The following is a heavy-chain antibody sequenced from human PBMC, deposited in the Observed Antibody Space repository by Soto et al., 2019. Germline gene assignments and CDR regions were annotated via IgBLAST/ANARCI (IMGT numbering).Heavy chain of an antibody. CDR3: ARDSDYGDYGY. CDR1: GYTFSTYG. J-gene: IGHJ4*02. CDR2: ISAYNGNT. Sequence: QVHLEQSGAEVKKPGASVRVSCKTSGYTFSTYGISWLRQVPGQGLELMGWISAYNGNTNYAQKFQGRFTMTTDASTNTAYLELRTLRSADTAVYYCARDSDYGDYGYWGQGTLVTVSS. V-gene: IGHV1-18*01. D-gene: IGHD4-17*01.